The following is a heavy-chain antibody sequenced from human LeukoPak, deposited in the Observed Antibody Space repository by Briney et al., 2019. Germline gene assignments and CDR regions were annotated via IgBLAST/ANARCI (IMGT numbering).Heavy chain of an antibody. CDR2: INHSGST. CDR3: VRVEVGVLN. V-gene: IGHV4-34*01. CDR1: GGSFSGYY. J-gene: IGHJ4*02. Sequence: SETLSLTCAVYGGSFSGYYWTWIRQSPGTGLEWIGEINHSGSTNYNPSLKSRVTISVDTSKNQFSLKLSSVTAADTAVYYCVRVEVGVLNWGQGTLVTVSS. D-gene: IGHD3-22*01.